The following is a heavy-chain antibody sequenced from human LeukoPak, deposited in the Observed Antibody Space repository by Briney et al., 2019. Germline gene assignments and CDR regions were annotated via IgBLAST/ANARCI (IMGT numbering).Heavy chain of an antibody. CDR2: ISYHGKNT. V-gene: IGHV3-30*04. J-gene: IGHJ4*02. Sequence: GGSLRLSCAASGFTFSGYAIHWVRQAPGKGLEWVAVISYHGKNTYYADSVKGRFTISRDNAKNSLYLQMNSLRAEDTALYYCAKDISPFLGSSFDYWGQGTLVTVSS. CDR3: AKDISPFLGSSFDY. CDR1: GFTFSGYA. D-gene: IGHD6-13*01.